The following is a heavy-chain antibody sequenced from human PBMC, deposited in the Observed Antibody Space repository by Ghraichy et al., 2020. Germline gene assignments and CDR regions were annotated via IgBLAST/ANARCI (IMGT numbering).Heavy chain of an antibody. CDR1: GFTFSDFY. CDR2: ISSSGTTI. J-gene: IGHJ4*02. V-gene: IGHV3-11*01. CDR3: ARDQNYYDSSAAY. Sequence: LSLTCAASGFTFSDFYMSWIRQAPGKGLEWVSCISSSGTTIYYADSVRGRFTISRDNAKNSLYLQMNNLRAEDTAVYYCARDQNYYDSSAAYWGQGTLVTVSS. D-gene: IGHD3-22*01.